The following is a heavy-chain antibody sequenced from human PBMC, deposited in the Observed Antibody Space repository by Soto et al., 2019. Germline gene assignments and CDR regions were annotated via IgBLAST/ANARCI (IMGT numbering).Heavy chain of an antibody. CDR1: GFTFSNAW. CDR2: IKSKTDGGTT. J-gene: IGHJ6*02. V-gene: IGHV3-15*07. CDR3: TTLDGDYPASAWYYYYVMDV. D-gene: IGHD4-17*01. Sequence: EVQLVESGGGLVKPGGSLRLSCAASGFTFSNAWMNWVRQAPGKGLEWVGRIKSKTDGGTTDYAAPVKGRFTISRDNSKNTLYLQMNSLKTEDTAVYYCTTLDGDYPASAWYYYYVMDVWGPGTTVTVSS.